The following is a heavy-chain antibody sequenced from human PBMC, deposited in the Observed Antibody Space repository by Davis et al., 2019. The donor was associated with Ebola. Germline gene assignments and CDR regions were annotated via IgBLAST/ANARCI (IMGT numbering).Heavy chain of an antibody. D-gene: IGHD3-10*01. V-gene: IGHV4-34*01. CDR2: INHSGST. Sequence: PSETLSLTCTVSGGSISSHYWTWIRQPPGKGLEWIGEINHSGSTNYNPSLKSRVTISVDTSKNQFSLKLSSVTAADTAVYYCARGRNGGTMVRGATYMDVWGKGTTVTVSS. J-gene: IGHJ6*03. CDR1: GGSISSHY. CDR3: ARGRNGGTMVRGATYMDV.